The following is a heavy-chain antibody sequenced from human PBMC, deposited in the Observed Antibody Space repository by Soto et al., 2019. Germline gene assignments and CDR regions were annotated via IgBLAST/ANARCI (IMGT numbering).Heavy chain of an antibody. J-gene: IGHJ4*02. D-gene: IGHD3-22*01. CDR2: IYYSGST. V-gene: IGHV4-59*08. CDR1: GGSISTYY. Sequence: SETLSLTCTVSGGSISTYYWNWIRQPPGKGLEWIGSIYYSGSTNYNPSLKSRVTISVDTSKNQFSLKLSSVTAADTAVYYCARSSYYYDGGGNDYWGQGTLVTVSS. CDR3: ARSSYYYDGGGNDY.